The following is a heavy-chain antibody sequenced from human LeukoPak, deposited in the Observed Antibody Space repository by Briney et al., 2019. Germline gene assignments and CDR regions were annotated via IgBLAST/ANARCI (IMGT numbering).Heavy chain of an antibody. J-gene: IGHJ6*02. D-gene: IGHD5-12*01. CDR1: GFTVSGNY. CDR2: IYIGGRT. V-gene: IGHV3-53*01. CDR3: ARGRYEFSAGMDV. Sequence: GGSLRLSCAASGFTVSGNYMSWVRLAPGKGLEWVSAIYIGGRTTYADSVRGRFTISRDNSKNTLYLQMISLRAEDTAVYYCARGRYEFSAGMDVWGQGTTVTVSS.